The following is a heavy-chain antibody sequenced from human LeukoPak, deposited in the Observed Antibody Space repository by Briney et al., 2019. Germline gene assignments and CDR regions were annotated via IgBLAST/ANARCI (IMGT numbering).Heavy chain of an antibody. J-gene: IGHJ6*02. CDR3: AKESAIYYYGMDV. V-gene: IGHV3-30*18. CDR2: ISYDGSNK. Sequence: PGGSLRLSCAASGFTFSNYGMHWVRQAPGKGLEWVAVISYDGSNKYYADSVKGRFTISRDNSKNTLYLQMNSLRAEDTAVYYCAKESAIYYYGMDVWGQGTTVTVSS. CDR1: GFTFSNYG. D-gene: IGHD2-21*01.